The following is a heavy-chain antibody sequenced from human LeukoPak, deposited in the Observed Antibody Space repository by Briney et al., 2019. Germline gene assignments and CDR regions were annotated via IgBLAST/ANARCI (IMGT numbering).Heavy chain of an antibody. J-gene: IGHJ4*02. Sequence: GASLQISCKGSGSSFTSYWIGWVRQMPGKDLEWMGIIYPGDSDTRYSPSFQGQVTISADKSISTAYLQWSSLKASDTAMYYCAITTRGIAVAADYWGQGTLVTVSS. CDR1: GSSFTSYW. CDR2: IYPGDSDT. CDR3: AITTRGIAVAADY. D-gene: IGHD6-19*01. V-gene: IGHV5-51*01.